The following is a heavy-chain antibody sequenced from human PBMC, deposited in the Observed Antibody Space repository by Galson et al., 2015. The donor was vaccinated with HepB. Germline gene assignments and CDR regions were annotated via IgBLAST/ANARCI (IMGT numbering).Heavy chain of an antibody. D-gene: IGHD5-24*01. Sequence: SLRLSCAASGFTFIMYAMHWVRQAPGKGLEWVAVISYDGSKIYYADSVQGRFTISRDNSKNTLYLQMNSLRVEETAVYYCAREEYNNVYFDYWGQGTLVTVSS. J-gene: IGHJ4*02. CDR3: AREEYNNVYFDY. CDR2: ISYDGSKI. V-gene: IGHV3-30-3*01. CDR1: GFTFIMYA.